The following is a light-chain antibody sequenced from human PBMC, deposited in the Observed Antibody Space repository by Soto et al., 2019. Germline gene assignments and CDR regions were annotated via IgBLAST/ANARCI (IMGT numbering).Light chain of an antibody. CDR2: GAS. V-gene: IGKV3-15*01. CDR3: QQYDNWPPWT. J-gene: IGKJ1*01. CDR1: QSVGSN. Sequence: EIVMTQSPATLSMSPGERATLSWRASQSVGSNLAWYQQKPGQAPSLLIYGASTRATGIPARFSGSGSGTEFTLTINSLLSEDFAVYYCQQYDNWPPWTFGQGTKVEI.